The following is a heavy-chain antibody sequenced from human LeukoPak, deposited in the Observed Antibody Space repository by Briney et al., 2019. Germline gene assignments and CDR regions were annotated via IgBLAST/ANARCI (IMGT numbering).Heavy chain of an antibody. CDR3: ARETASDVWGSYRYTLDY. V-gene: IGHV3-30-3*01. CDR1: GFTFSNYA. Sequence: PGGSLRLSCAASGFTFSNYAIHWVRQAPGKGLEWVAVISYDGSNKYYADSVKGRFTISRDNSKNTLYLQMNSLRAEDTAVYYCARETASDVWGSYRYTLDYWGQGTLVTVSS. CDR2: ISYDGSNK. J-gene: IGHJ4*02. D-gene: IGHD3-16*02.